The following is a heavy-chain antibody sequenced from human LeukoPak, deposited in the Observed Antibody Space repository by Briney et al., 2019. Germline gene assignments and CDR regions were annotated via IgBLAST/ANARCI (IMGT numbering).Heavy chain of an antibody. D-gene: IGHD2-21*01. Sequence: GGSLRLSCAASGFTFSSYSMTWVRQAPGKGLEWVANIKPEGIEKYYVESVKGRFTISRDNVKNSVFLEMNSLTAEDTAVYFCARDGIDYWGQGTLVTVSS. J-gene: IGHJ4*02. V-gene: IGHV3-7*01. CDR3: ARDGIDY. CDR2: IKPEGIEK. CDR1: GFTFSSYS.